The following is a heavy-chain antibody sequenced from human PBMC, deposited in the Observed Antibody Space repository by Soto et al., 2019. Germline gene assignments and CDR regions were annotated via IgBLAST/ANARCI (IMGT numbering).Heavy chain of an antibody. CDR3: ARGLGREYQDDRNHFHLDY. CDR1: GFTVSSNY. Sequence: GSLRLSCAASGFTVSSNYLTWVRQAPGKGLKWVSVLYPSDRAFYADSVKGRFTISTDNSQNSVYLQMSTLRAEDTAIYYCARGLGREYQDDRNHFHLDYWGQGTQVTVSS. CDR2: LYPSDRA. V-gene: IGHV3-53*01. J-gene: IGHJ4*02. D-gene: IGHD2-2*01.